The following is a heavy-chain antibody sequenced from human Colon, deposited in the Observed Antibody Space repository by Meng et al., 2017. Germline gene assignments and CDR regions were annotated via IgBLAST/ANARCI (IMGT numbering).Heavy chain of an antibody. CDR3: VKQGMTSYSWGY. J-gene: IGHJ4*02. D-gene: IGHD3-9*01. CDR1: SGSISSSHW. CDR2: ISQSGTT. Sequence: SETLSLTCAVSSGSISSSHWWSWVRQPPGKGLEWIGEISQSGTTNYNPSLKSRVTMTGDWSKNQFSLNLNSVTAADTALYYCVKQGMTSYSWGYWGQGNLVNGAS. V-gene: IGHV4-4*02.